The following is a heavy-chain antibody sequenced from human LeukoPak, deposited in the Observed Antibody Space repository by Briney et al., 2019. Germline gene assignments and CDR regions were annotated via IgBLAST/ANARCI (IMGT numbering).Heavy chain of an antibody. V-gene: IGHV4-59*01. CDR3: ARSVLRFLEWPNAFDI. J-gene: IGHJ3*02. Sequence: PSETLSLTCDVYGGSISSYYWSWIRQPPGKGLEWIGYIYYSGSTNYNPSLKSRVTISVDTSKNQFSLKLISVTAADTAVYYCARSVLRFLEWPNAFDIWGQGTMVTVSS. D-gene: IGHD3-3*01. CDR1: GGSISSYY. CDR2: IYYSGST.